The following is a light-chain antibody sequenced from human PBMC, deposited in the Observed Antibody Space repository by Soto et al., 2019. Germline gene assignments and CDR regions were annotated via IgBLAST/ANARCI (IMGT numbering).Light chain of an antibody. Sequence: QSALTQPASVSGSPGQSITISCTGTSSDVGLYDYVSWYQQHPGKAPQLMIYAVSNRPSGVSNRFSASKSGNTASLTISGLQAEDEAEYYCSSYTNINTRACVFGTGTKVTVL. CDR2: AVS. V-gene: IGLV2-14*01. CDR1: SSDVGLYDY. J-gene: IGLJ1*01. CDR3: SSYTNINTRACV.